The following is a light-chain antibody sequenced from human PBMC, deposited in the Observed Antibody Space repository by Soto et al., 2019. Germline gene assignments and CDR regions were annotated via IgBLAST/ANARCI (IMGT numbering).Light chain of an antibody. J-gene: IGKJ1*01. CDR3: QQYDNLPSWT. V-gene: IGKV1-39*01. CDR2: AAS. Sequence: IKMTQSPPSMSASVGDRIPITCRASQSISSYLNWYQQKPGKAPKLLIYAASSLQSGVPSRFSGSGSGTDFTLTISSLQPEDIATYYCQQYDNLPSWTFGQGTKVDIK. CDR1: QSISSY.